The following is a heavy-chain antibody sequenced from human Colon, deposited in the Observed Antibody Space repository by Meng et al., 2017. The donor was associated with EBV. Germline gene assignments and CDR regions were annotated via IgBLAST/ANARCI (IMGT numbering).Heavy chain of an antibody. D-gene: IGHD2-21*02. CDR1: GGSLSRRNW. CDR2: IYHSGST. CDR3: ARVGAYCGGDCYHPR. J-gene: IGHJ4*02. V-gene: IGHV4-4*02. Sequence: VQLLGAGPGLGKPSGTLSLTCAVSGGSLSRRNWGSWVRQPPGKGLEWIGEIYHSGSTNYNPSLKSRVTISVDESKNQFSLRLSSVTAADTAVYYCARVGAYCGGDCYHPRWGQGTLVTVSS.